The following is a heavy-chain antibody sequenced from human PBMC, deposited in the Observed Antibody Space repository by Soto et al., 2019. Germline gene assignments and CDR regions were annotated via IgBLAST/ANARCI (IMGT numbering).Heavy chain of an antibody. J-gene: IGHJ4*02. D-gene: IGHD4-17*01. CDR3: ARVDYGDYGIDY. CDR1: GGSISSSNW. V-gene: IGHV4-4*02. CDR2: IYHSGST. Sequence: ASETLSLTCAVSGGSISSSNWWSWVRQPPGKGLEWIGEIYHSGSTNYNPSLKSRVTISVDKSKNQFSLKLSSVTAADTAVYYWARVDYGDYGIDYWGQGTLVTVSS.